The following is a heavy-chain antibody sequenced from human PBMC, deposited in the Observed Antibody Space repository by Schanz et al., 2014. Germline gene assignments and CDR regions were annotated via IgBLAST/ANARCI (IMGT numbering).Heavy chain of an antibody. CDR2: VYMSAAST. CDR3: AKDSRGSSFDMDV. CDR1: GFTVSSNY. D-gene: IGHD1-26*01. Sequence: EVQLVESGGGLIQPGGSLRLSCAVSGFTVSSNYMSWVRQAPGKGLEWVSTVYMSAASTRYADSVKGRFIISRDSSKNTLYLQMNSLRTEDTALYYCAKDSRGSSFDMDVWGQGTTVTVSS. V-gene: IGHV3-53*01. J-gene: IGHJ6*02.